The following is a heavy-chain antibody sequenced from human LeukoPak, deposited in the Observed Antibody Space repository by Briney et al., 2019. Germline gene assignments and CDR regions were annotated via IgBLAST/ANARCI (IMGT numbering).Heavy chain of an antibody. CDR3: ARGVQRFQAREFDY. V-gene: IGHV4-39*07. CDR2: IYYSGST. CDR1: GGSISSSSYY. Sequence: SETLSLTCTVSGGSISSSSYYWGWIRQPPGKGLEWIGSIYYSGSTYYNPSLKSRVTISVDTSKNQFSLKLSSVTAADTAVYYCARGVQRFQAREFDYWGQGTLVTVSS. D-gene: IGHD3-10*01. J-gene: IGHJ4*02.